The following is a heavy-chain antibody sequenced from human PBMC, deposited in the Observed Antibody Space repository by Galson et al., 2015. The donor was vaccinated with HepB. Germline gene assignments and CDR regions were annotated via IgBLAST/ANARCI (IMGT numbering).Heavy chain of an antibody. V-gene: IGHV3-23*01. CDR2: LSSSGGNT. CDR1: GFSFTSYD. J-gene: IGHJ6*02. Sequence: SLRLSCAASGFSFTSYDMSWVRQAPRKGLEWVSSLSSSGGNTYYADSVKGRFTISRDSSENTLYLQMNSLRAEDTALYYCAKEVSLGAAAGRWEFYYGMDVWGQGTTVTVSS. CDR3: AKEVSLGAAAGRWEFYYGMDV. D-gene: IGHD1-26*01.